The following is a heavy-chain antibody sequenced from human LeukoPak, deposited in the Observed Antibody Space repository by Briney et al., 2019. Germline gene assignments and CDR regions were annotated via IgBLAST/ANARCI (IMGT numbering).Heavy chain of an antibody. J-gene: IGHJ4*02. D-gene: IGHD3-22*01. CDR1: GFTFSSYW. Sequence: PGGSLRLSCAASGFTFSSYWMQWVRQAPGKGLVWVSRIDGDGSSTNYADSVKGRFTISRDNAKNTLYLQMNSLRAEDTAVYYCAKDRALYYYDSSGYYFDYWGQGTLVTVSS. V-gene: IGHV3-74*01. CDR2: IDGDGSST. CDR3: AKDRALYYYDSSGYYFDY.